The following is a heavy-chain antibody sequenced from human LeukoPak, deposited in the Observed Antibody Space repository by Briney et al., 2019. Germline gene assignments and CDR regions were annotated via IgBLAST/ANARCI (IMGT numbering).Heavy chain of an antibody. V-gene: IGHV3-53*01. J-gene: IGHJ4*02. CDR1: GFTVSSNY. CDR2: IYSGSST. CDR3: AKDADDYVSYFDY. D-gene: IGHD4-17*01. Sequence: GGSLRLSCVASGFTVSSNYMSWVRQAPGKGLEWVSVIYSGSSTYYAESVKGRFTISRNTSKNTLYLQMNSLRAEDTAVYYCAKDADDYVSYFDYWGQGTLVTVSS.